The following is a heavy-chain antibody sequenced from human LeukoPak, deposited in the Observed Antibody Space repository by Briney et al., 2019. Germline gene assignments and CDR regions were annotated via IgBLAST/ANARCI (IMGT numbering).Heavy chain of an antibody. D-gene: IGHD3-22*01. CDR3: ARGYFDTSGYSNPFDF. Sequence: ASVKVSCKASGYTFTSYGISWVRQAPGQGLEWMGWISAYNGNTNYAQKLQGRVTMTTDTSTSTAYMELRSLRSDDTAVYFCARGYFDTSGYSNPFDFWGQGTLVTVSS. CDR1: GYTFTSYG. J-gene: IGHJ4*02. V-gene: IGHV1-18*01. CDR2: ISAYNGNT.